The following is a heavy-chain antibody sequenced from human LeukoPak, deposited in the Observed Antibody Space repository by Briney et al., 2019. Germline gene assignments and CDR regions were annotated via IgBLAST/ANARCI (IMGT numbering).Heavy chain of an antibody. CDR3: AREDGSSWYYFDY. V-gene: IGHV4-30-4*02. Sequence: SETLSLTCTVSGGSISSGDYYWSWIRQPPGKGLEWIGYIYYSGSTYYNPSLKSRVTISVDTSKNQFSLKLSSVTAADTAVYYCAREDGSSWYYFDYWGQGTLVTVSS. D-gene: IGHD6-13*01. CDR2: IYYSGST. J-gene: IGHJ4*02. CDR1: GGSISSGDYY.